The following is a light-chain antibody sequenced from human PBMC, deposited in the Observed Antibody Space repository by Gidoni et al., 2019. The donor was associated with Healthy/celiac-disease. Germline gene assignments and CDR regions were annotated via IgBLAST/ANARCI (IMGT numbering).Light chain of an antibody. J-gene: IGLJ3*02. Sequence: QSALTPPATVQGSPGQSITISCTGTSSDVGSYNLVSWYQQHPGKAPKLMIYAGSKRPSGVSNRFSGSKSGNTASLTISGLQAEDEADYYCCSYAGSSTLVFGGGTKLTVL. CDR3: CSYAGSSTLV. CDR2: AGS. CDR1: SSDVGSYNL. V-gene: IGLV2-23*01.